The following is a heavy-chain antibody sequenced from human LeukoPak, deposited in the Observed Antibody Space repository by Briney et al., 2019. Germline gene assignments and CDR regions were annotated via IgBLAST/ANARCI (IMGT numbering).Heavy chain of an antibody. CDR3: ARDEARVAGCYLVY. Sequence: GGSLRLSCAASGFTFSSYSMNWVRQAPGKGLEWVSYISSSSSTIYYADSVKGRFTISRDNAKNSLYLQMNSLRAEDTAVYYCARDEARVAGCYLVYWGQGTLVTVSS. CDR2: ISSSSSTI. V-gene: IGHV3-48*01. J-gene: IGHJ4*02. D-gene: IGHD6-19*01. CDR1: GFTFSSYS.